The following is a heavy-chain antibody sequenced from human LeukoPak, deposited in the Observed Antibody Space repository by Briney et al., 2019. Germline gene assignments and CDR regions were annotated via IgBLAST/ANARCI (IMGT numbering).Heavy chain of an antibody. J-gene: IGHJ4*02. CDR1: GFSFSGHW. CDR3: ARGPSSNWSGLDF. CDR2: ISPTGSTT. V-gene: IGHV3-74*01. Sequence: GGSLRLSCAASGFSFSGHWMHWARQLPGKGLVWDSRISPTGSTTSYADSVKGRFTVYRDNAKNTLYLQVNNLRAEDTAVYYCARGPSSNWSGLDFWGQGTLLTVSS. D-gene: IGHD6-13*01.